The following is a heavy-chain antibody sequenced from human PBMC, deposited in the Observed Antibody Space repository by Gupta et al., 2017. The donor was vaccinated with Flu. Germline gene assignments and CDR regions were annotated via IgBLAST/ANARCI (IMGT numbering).Heavy chain of an antibody. J-gene: IGHJ3*02. CDR2: IFYRGST. V-gene: IGHV4-39*01. D-gene: IGHD4-17*01. Sequence: QLQLQESGPGLVKPSETLSLTCTVSGGSISSGSSYWGWIRQPPGEGLEVVGSIFYRGSTYYNPSLKGRVTVSVDNSENQFDLKLSCVKAEDTAVYYCAKSVTSSRGHDFEIWGQGTTVSVSS. CDR1: GGSISSGSSY. CDR3: AKSVTSSRGHDFEI.